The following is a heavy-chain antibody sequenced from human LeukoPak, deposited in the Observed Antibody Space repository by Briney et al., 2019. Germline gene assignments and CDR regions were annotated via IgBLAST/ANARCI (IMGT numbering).Heavy chain of an antibody. CDR3: ARGTSALTIFGVVATITYFYY. J-gene: IGHJ4*02. CDR2: IYYSVRT. Sequence: PETLSLTRILPGGSLCSSSYYCGSVRQPRGNGREWHACIYYSVRTYYNPSRKSRVTISVDTSKNHFSLKLSSVTAADPAVYYCARGTSALTIFGVVATITYFYYWGRGTVITVSS. V-gene: IGHV4-39*07. D-gene: IGHD3-3*01. CDR1: GGSLCSSSYY.